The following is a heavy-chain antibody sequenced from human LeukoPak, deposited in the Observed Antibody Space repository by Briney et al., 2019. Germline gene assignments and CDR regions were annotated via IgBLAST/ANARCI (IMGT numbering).Heavy chain of an antibody. CDR2: ISAYNGNT. V-gene: IGHV1-18*01. CDR1: GYTFTSYG. Sequence: ASVKVSCKASGYTFTSYGISWVRQAPGQGLEWMGWISAYNGNTNYAQKLQGRVTMTTDTSTSTAYMELRSLRSDDTAVYYCARSGVTIFGVVIMPFDYWGQGTLVTASS. D-gene: IGHD3-3*01. J-gene: IGHJ4*02. CDR3: ARSGVTIFGVVIMPFDY.